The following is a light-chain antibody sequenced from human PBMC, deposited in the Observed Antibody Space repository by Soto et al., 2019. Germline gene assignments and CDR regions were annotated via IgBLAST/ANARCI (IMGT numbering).Light chain of an antibody. J-gene: IGKJ5*01. CDR1: QGISSY. V-gene: IGKV1-39*01. CDR3: QQSFSTPT. Sequence: DIQWTQSPSFLSASVGDRVAITCRASQGISSYLAWYQQKPGKAPELLIYSASNLQSGVPSRFSGSGSGTDFTLTISSLQPEDFATYYCQQSFSTPTFGQGARLEI. CDR2: SAS.